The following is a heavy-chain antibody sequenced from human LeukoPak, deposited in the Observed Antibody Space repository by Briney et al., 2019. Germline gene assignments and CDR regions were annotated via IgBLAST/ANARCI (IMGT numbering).Heavy chain of an antibody. J-gene: IGHJ5*02. CDR1: GGSISSSSYY. Sequence: SETLSLTCTVSGGSISSSSYYWGWIRQPPGKGLEWIGSIYYSGSTYYNPSLKSRVTISVDTSKNQFSLKLSSVTAADTAVYYCARGEELLTGYPYNWFDPWGQGTLVTVSS. CDR2: IYYSGST. CDR3: ARGEELLTGYPYNWFDP. D-gene: IGHD3-9*01. V-gene: IGHV4-39*07.